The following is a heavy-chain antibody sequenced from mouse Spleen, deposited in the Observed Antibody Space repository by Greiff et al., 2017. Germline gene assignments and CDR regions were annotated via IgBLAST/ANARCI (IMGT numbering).Heavy chain of an antibody. CDR2: IYPGDGDT. V-gene: IGHV1-80*01. D-gene: IGHD2-3*01. CDR1: GYAFSSYW. CDR3: ARYGYYVDWYFDV. Sequence: VQLQQSGAELVKPGASVKISCKASGYAFSSYWMNWVKQRPGKGLEWIGQIYPGDGDTNYNGKFKGKATLTADKSSSTAYMQLSSLTSEDSAVYFCARYGYYVDWYFDVWGSGTTVTVSS. J-gene: IGHJ1*01.